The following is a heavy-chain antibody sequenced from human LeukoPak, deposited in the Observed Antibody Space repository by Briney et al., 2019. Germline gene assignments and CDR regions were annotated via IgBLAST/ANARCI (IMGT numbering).Heavy chain of an antibody. J-gene: IGHJ4*02. V-gene: IGHV4-38-2*02. D-gene: IGHD2-2*02. CDR2: IYHSGTT. CDR3: ARAREPLLYTYYFDF. Sequence: PSETLSLTCSVSGYSISSGYFWGWIRPPPGKGLEWVGLIYHSGTTYYDPSLKSRVTISVDTSRNEFSLKLSSVTAADTAVYYCARAREPLLYTYYFDFWGQGALVTVSS. CDR1: GYSISSGYF.